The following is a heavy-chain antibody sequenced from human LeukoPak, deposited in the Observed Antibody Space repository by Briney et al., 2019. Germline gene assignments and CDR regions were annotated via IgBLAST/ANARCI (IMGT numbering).Heavy chain of an antibody. V-gene: IGHV3-11*01. CDR3: ARDPGLDYGYYFDY. CDR2: ISSSGSTI. CDR1: GFTFSDYY. J-gene: IGHJ4*02. D-gene: IGHD3-10*01. Sequence: GGSLRLSCAASGFTFSDYYMSWIRQAPGKGLEWVSYISSSGSTIYYADSLKGRFTISRDNARNSLYLQMNSLRAEDTAVYYCARDPGLDYGYYFDYWGQGTLVTVSS.